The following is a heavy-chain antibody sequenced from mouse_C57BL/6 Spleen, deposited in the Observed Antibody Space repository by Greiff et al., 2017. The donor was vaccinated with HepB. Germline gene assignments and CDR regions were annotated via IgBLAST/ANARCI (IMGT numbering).Heavy chain of an antibody. Sequence: EVNVVDSGGGLVQPGGSLKLSCAASGFTFSDYYMYWVRQTPEKRLEWVAYISNGGGSTYYPDTVKGRFTISRDNAKNTLYLQMSRLKSEDTAMYYCAREGSRAMDYWGQGTSVTVSS. V-gene: IGHV5-12*01. D-gene: IGHD3-1*01. J-gene: IGHJ4*01. CDR2: ISNGGGST. CDR3: AREGSRAMDY. CDR1: GFTFSDYY.